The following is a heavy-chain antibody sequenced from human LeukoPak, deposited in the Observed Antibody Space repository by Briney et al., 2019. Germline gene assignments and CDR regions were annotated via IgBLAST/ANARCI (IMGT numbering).Heavy chain of an antibody. CDR2: ISSSSSTI. V-gene: IGHV3-48*01. Sequence: PGGSLRLSCAASGFTFSSYSMNWVRQAPGKGLEWVSYISSSSSTIYYADSVKGRFTISRDNAKNSLYLQMNSLRAEDTAVYYCARDFYDSSGYYYVSYYYYYMDVWGKGTTVTVSS. CDR3: ARDFYDSSGYYYVSYYYYYMDV. CDR1: GFTFSSYS. J-gene: IGHJ6*03. D-gene: IGHD3-22*01.